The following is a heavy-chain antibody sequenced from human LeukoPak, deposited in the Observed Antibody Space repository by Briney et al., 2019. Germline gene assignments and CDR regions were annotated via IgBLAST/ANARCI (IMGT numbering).Heavy chain of an antibody. Sequence: SETLSLTCTVSGGSISSGSYDWSWIRQPAGKGLEWIGRIYTSGSTNYNPSLKSRVTISVDTSKNQFSLKLSSVTAADTAVYYCARGVGYWGQGTLVTVSS. V-gene: IGHV4-61*02. CDR3: ARGVGY. J-gene: IGHJ4*02. CDR1: GGSISSGSYD. CDR2: IYTSGST.